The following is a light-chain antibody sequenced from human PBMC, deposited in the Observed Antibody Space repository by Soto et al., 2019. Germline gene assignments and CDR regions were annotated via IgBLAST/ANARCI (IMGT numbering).Light chain of an antibody. Sequence: QSVLTQPPSASGTPGQRVTISCSGSSSNIGSNYVYWYQQLPGTAPKLVIYRNNQRPSGVPDRFSCAKSGTSASLAISGLRSEDEADYYCAAWDDSLSGVVFGGGTKLTVL. CDR1: SSNIGSNY. J-gene: IGLJ2*01. V-gene: IGLV1-47*01. CDR3: AAWDDSLSGVV. CDR2: RNN.